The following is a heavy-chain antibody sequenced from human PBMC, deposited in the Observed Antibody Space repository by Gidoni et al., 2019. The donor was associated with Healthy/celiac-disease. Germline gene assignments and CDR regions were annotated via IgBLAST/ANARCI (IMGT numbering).Heavy chain of an antibody. CDR2: ISYDGSNK. V-gene: IGHV3-30*18. Sequence: QVQLVESGGGVVQPGRSLRLSCAASGFTFSSYGMHWVRQAPGKGLEWVAVISYDGSNKYYADSVKGRFTISRDNSKNTLYLQMNSLRAEDTAVYYCAKDIGSGSSGMDVWGQGTTVTVSS. CDR3: AKDIGSGSSGMDV. D-gene: IGHD3-10*01. J-gene: IGHJ6*02. CDR1: GFTFSSYG.